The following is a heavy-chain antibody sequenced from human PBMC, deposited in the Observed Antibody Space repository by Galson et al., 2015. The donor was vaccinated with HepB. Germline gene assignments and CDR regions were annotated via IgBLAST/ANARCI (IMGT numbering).Heavy chain of an antibody. V-gene: IGHV3-23*01. Sequence: SLRLSCAASGFTFSSYAMSWVRQAPGKGLEWVSAISGSGGSTYYADSVEGRFTISRDNSKNTLYLQMNSLRAEDTAVYYCAKRWSSSWYTGDAFDIWGQETMVTVSS. J-gene: IGHJ3*02. CDR3: AKRWSSSWYTGDAFDI. D-gene: IGHD6-13*01. CDR2: ISGSGGST. CDR1: GFTFSSYA.